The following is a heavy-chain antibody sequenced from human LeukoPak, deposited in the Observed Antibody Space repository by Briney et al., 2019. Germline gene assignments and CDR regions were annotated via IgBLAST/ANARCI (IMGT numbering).Heavy chain of an antibody. D-gene: IGHD3-3*01. J-gene: IGHJ4*02. Sequence: SETLSLTCAVYGGSFSGYYWSWIRQPPGKGLEWIGEINHSGSTNYNPSLKGRVTISVDTSKNQFSLKLSSVTAADTAVYYCARAKLRFLEWLLDYWGQGTLVTVSS. V-gene: IGHV4-34*01. CDR1: GGSFSGYY. CDR2: INHSGST. CDR3: ARAKLRFLEWLLDY.